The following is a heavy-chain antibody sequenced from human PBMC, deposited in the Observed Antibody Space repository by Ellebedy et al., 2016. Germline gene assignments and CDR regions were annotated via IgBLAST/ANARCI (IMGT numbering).Heavy chain of an antibody. CDR3: AREVSSGWYYFDN. Sequence: GGSLRLSXAASGFTFSDYGIHWVRQAPGKGLEWVASIWSDGTHTYYPDSVKGRFTISRDNSKNTVYVQMNSLRAEDTAVYYCAREVSSGWYYFDNWGQGTLVTVSS. V-gene: IGHV3-33*08. J-gene: IGHJ4*02. CDR1: GFTFSDYG. CDR2: IWSDGTHT. D-gene: IGHD6-19*01.